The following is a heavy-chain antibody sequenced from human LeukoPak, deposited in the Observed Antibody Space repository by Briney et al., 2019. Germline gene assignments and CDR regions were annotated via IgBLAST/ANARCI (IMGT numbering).Heavy chain of an antibody. Sequence: ASMKVSCKASGGTFSSYAISWVRQAPGQGLEWMGRIIPILGIANYAQKFQGRVTITADESTSTAYMELSSLRSEDTAVYYCASLVPRSSSTTRVDYWGQGTLVTVSS. V-gene: IGHV1-69*04. J-gene: IGHJ4*02. D-gene: IGHD6-6*01. CDR1: GGTFSSYA. CDR2: IIPILGIA. CDR3: ASLVPRSSSTTRVDY.